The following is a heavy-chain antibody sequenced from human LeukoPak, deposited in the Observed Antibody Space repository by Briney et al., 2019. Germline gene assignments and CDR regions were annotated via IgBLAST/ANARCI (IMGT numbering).Heavy chain of an antibody. J-gene: IGHJ4*02. CDR3: ARGVVAVAGPLFDY. CDR1: GGSISSYY. D-gene: IGHD6-19*01. V-gene: IGHV4-59*01. CDR2: IYYSGST. Sequence: PSETLSLTCTVSGGSISSYYWSWIRQPPGKGLGWIGYIYYSGSTNYNPSLKSRVTISVDTSKNQFSLKLSSVTAADTAVYYCARGVVAVAGPLFDYWGQGTLVTVSS.